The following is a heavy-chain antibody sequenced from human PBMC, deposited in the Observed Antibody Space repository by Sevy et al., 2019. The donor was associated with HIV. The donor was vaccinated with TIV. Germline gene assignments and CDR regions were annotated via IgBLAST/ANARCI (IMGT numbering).Heavy chain of an antibody. CDR3: ATSRSGYFDSSGYYIY. Sequence: GESLKISCKGSGYSVTSHWIGWVRHMPGKGLEWMGMIFPDDSETRYSPSFQGQVTFSADKSINTAYLQWGSLKASDTAMYYCATSRSGYFDSSGYYIYWGQGTLVTVSS. CDR2: IFPDDSET. D-gene: IGHD3-22*01. J-gene: IGHJ4*02. CDR1: GYSVTSHW. V-gene: IGHV5-51*01.